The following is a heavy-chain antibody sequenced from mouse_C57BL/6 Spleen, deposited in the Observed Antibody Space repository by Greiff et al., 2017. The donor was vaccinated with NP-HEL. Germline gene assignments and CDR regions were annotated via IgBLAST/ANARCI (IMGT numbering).Heavy chain of an antibody. D-gene: IGHD3-2*02. CDR2: IGPGSGST. Sequence: QVQLKQSGAELVKPGASVTISCKASGYTFTDYYINWVKQRPGQGLEWIGKIGPGSGSTFYIEKFKGKATLTADKSSSTAYMQLSSLTSEDSAVYFCARTAQATAWFAYWGQGTLVTVSA. V-gene: IGHV1-77*01. J-gene: IGHJ3*01. CDR3: ARTAQATAWFAY. CDR1: GYTFTDYY.